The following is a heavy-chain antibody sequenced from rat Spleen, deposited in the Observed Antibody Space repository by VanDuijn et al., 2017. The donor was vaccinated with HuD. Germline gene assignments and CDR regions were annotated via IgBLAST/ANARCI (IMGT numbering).Heavy chain of an antibody. CDR1: GFSLISYA. V-gene: IGHV2-30*01. J-gene: IGHJ4*01. Sequence: QVQLKESGPGVVQSSQTLSLTCTVSGFSLISYAVNWVRQPPGKSLVWMGISWIGGIADYNSALISRLTITRDTSKSQVFLTMNSLQTEDVATYYCAREGNSGVMDVWGQGTSVTVSS. CDR2: SWIGGIA. CDR3: AREGNSGVMDV. D-gene: IGHD1-10*01.